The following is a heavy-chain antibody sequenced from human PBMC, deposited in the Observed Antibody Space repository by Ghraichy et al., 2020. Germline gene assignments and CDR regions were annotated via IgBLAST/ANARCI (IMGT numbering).Heavy chain of an antibody. CDR3: AREGEMATITSSFDY. V-gene: IGHV1-69*13. Sequence: SVKVSCKAYGGTFSRYAISWVRQAPGQGLEWMGGIIPMFGTANYAQKFQGRVTITADEATSTAYMELSSLKSEDTAIYYCAREGEMATITSSFDYWGQGTLVTVPS. CDR2: IIPMFGTA. J-gene: IGHJ4*02. D-gene: IGHD5-24*01. CDR1: GGTFSRYA.